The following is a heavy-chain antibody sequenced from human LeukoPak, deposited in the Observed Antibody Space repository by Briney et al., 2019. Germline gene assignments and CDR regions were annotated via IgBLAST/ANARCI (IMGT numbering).Heavy chain of an antibody. CDR2: ISSNGGST. V-gene: IGHV3-64*01. CDR1: GFTFSSYA. Sequence: GGSLRLSCAASGFTFSSYAMHWVRQAPGKGLEYVSAISSNGGSTYYANSVKGRFPISRDNSKNTLYLQMGSLRAEDMAVYYCARSTYYYDSSGYYQCYYYYGMDVWGQGTTVTVSS. J-gene: IGHJ6*02. CDR3: ARSTYYYDSSGYYQCYYYYGMDV. D-gene: IGHD3-22*01.